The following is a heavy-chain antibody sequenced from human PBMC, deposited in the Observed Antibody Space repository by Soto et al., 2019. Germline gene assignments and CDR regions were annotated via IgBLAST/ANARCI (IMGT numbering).Heavy chain of an antibody. D-gene: IGHD2-21*02. CDR2: IHSGGNT. V-gene: IGHV3-66*01. CDR1: GFSVSGTF. J-gene: IGHJ4*02. CDR3: ARALVTTPPRTFDY. Sequence: EVQLVESGGGLVQPGGSLRLSCAVSGFSVSGTFMNWVRQATGKGLEWVAVIHSGGNTFYGDSVKGRFTISRDNSKNMVYLKMPSLRGDDTAVYFCARALVTTPPRTFDYWGKGTLVTVSS.